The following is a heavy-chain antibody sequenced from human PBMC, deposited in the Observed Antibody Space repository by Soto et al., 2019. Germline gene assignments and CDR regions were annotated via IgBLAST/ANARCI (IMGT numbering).Heavy chain of an antibody. J-gene: IGHJ5*02. V-gene: IGHV1-3*01. D-gene: IGHD2-15*01. Sequence: ASVKVSCKASGYTFTRYTMNWVRQAPGRRLEWMGWINPDNGNTKSSQKFQDRVIITRDTSASTAYMDLSSLRSEDTAVYYCARGIATGQLDPWGQGTLVTVSS. CDR3: ARGIATGQLDP. CDR2: INPDNGNT. CDR1: GYTFTRYT.